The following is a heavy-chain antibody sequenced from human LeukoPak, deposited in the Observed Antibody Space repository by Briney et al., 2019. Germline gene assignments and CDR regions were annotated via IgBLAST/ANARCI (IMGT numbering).Heavy chain of an antibody. J-gene: IGHJ4*02. D-gene: IGHD2-2*01. CDR2: TYYRSKWYN. CDR1: GDSVSSNSAA. V-gene: IGHV6-1*01. CDR3: ARGGDVVVPAAMHFDH. Sequence: SRTLSLTCAISGDSVSSNSAAWSWIRQSPSRGLEWLGRTYYRSKWYNAYAVSVKSRITINPDTSKNQFSLQLNSVTPEDTAVYYCARGGDVVVPAAMHFDHWGQGTLVTVSS.